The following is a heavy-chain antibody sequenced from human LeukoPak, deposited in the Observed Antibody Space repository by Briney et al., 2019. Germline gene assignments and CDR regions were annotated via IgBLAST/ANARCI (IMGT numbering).Heavy chain of an antibody. CDR3: ARVQVVAATRGYYYYYYMDV. J-gene: IGHJ6*03. CDR2: IYTSGST. CDR1: GGSISSGSYY. V-gene: IGHV4-61*02. Sequence: SETLSLTCTVSGGSISSGSYYWSWIRHPAGKGLEWIWRIYTSGSTNYNPSLKSRVNISVDTSKNQFSLKLSSVTAADTAVYYCARVQVVAATRGYYYYYYMDVWGKGTTVTVSS. D-gene: IGHD2-15*01.